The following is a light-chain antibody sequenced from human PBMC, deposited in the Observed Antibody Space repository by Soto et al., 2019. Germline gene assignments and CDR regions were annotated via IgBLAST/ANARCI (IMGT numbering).Light chain of an antibody. CDR1: QSVSSSY. CDR3: QQYGSSLWT. CDR2: DAS. Sequence: EIVLTQSPATLSLSPGERATLSCGASQSVSSSYLAWYQHKPGLAPRLLIYDASSRATGIPDRFSGSGSGTDFTLTISRLEPEDFAVYSCQQYGSSLWTFGQGTKVEIK. J-gene: IGKJ1*01. V-gene: IGKV3D-20*01.